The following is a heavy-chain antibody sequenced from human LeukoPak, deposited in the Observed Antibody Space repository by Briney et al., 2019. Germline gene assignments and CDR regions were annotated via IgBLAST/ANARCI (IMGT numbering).Heavy chain of an antibody. CDR2: ISSSSSTI. CDR1: GFTFSSYS. V-gene: IGHV3-48*04. CDR3: ARRDGYNLGAFDI. J-gene: IGHJ3*02. Sequence: GGSLRLSCAASGFTFSSYSMNWVRQAPGKGLEWVSYISSSSSTIYYADSVKGRFTISRDNVKNSLYLQMNSLRAEDTAVYYCARRDGYNLGAFDIWGQGTMVTVSS. D-gene: IGHD5-24*01.